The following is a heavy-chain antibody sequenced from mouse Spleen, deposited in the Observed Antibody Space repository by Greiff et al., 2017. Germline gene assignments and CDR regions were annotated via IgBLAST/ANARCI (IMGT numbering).Heavy chain of an antibody. D-gene: IGHD1-1*01. J-gene: IGHJ3*01. CDR2: IDPSDTYT. CDR3: ASNYGSSYMFAY. Sequence: QVQLQQPGAEVVMPGASVKLSCKASGYTFISYWMHWVKQRPGQGLEWIGEIDPSDTYTNYNQKFKGKATLTVDKSSRTAYMQLSSLTSEDSAVYYCASNYGSSYMFAYWGPGTLVTVSA. CDR1: GYTFISYW. V-gene: IGHV1-69*01.